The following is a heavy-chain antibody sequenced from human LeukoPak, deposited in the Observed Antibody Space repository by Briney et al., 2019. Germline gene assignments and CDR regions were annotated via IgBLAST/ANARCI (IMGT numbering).Heavy chain of an antibody. J-gene: IGHJ6*02. D-gene: IGHD3-3*01. CDR2: FNPNSGAT. CDR1: GYTFTDYY. CDR3: ARDRRSLGGYYYYAMDV. V-gene: IGHV1-2*02. Sequence: ASVKVSCTASGYTFTDYYMHWVRQAPGRGLEWLGWFNPNSGATNDAQKFQGRVSMTRDTSISTAYMELRSLRSDDTAVYYCARDRRSLGGYYYYAMDVWGQGTTVTVSS.